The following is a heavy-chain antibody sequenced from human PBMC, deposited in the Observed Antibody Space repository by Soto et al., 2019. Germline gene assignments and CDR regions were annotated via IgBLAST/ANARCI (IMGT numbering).Heavy chain of an antibody. V-gene: IGHV5-51*01. CDR3: ARLSGDFWSGYLGYYYYGMDV. D-gene: IGHD3-3*01. CDR1: GYSFTSYW. Sequence: GESLKISCKGSGYSFTSYWIGWVRQMPGKGLEWMGIIYPGDSDTRYSPSFQGQVTISADKSISTAYLQWSSLKASDTAMYYCARLSGDFWSGYLGYYYYGMDVWGQGTTVTVSS. CDR2: IYPGDSDT. J-gene: IGHJ6*02.